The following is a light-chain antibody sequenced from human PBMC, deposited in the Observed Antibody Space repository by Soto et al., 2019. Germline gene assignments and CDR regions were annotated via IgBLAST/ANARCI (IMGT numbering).Light chain of an antibody. Sequence: EIVLTQSPATLSLSPGERATLSCRASQSVSNFLAWYQQKPGQAPRLLISDASNRATGIPGRFSGSGSGTDSSLTISSLEPEDFAVYYCQQRSNWPWTFGQGTKVE. J-gene: IGKJ1*01. CDR3: QQRSNWPWT. V-gene: IGKV3-11*01. CDR2: DAS. CDR1: QSVSNF.